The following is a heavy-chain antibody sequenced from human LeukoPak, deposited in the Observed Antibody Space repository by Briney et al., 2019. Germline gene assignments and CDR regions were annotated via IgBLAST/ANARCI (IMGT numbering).Heavy chain of an antibody. CDR2: IWYNGSNK. Sequence: GRSLRLSCAASGFTFSSFAMHWVRQAPGKGLERVADIWYNGSNKYYAESVKGRFTISRDNSKNTLYLQMNSLRVEDTAVYYCSRGGYGDYNNWFDPWGQGTLVIVSS. CDR1: GFTFSSFA. J-gene: IGHJ5*02. CDR3: SRGGYGDYNNWFDP. V-gene: IGHV3-33*01. D-gene: IGHD4-17*01.